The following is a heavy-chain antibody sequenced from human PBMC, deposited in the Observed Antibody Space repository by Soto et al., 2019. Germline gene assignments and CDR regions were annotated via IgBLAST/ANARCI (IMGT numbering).Heavy chain of an antibody. CDR2: ISYDGSNK. Sequence: QVQLVESGGGVVQPGRSLRLSCAASGFTFSSYGMHWVRQAPGKGLEWVAVISYDGSNKYYADSVKGRFTISRDNSKNTLYLQMNSLRAEDTAVYYCAKGYYDRGPGAFDIWGQGTTVTVSS. CDR3: AKGYYDRGPGAFDI. V-gene: IGHV3-30*18. CDR1: GFTFSSYG. D-gene: IGHD3-22*01. J-gene: IGHJ3*02.